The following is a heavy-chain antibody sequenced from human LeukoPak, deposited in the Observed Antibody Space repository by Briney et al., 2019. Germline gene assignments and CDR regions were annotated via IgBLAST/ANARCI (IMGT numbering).Heavy chain of an antibody. J-gene: IGHJ4*02. V-gene: IGHV4-34*01. Sequence: SETLSLTCAVYGGSFSGYYWSWIRQPPGKGLEWIGEINHSGSTNYNPSLKSRVTISVDTSKNQFSLKLSSVTAADTAVYYCARDGSSSFDYWGQGTLVTVSS. CDR3: ARDGSSSFDY. D-gene: IGHD6-6*01. CDR2: INHSGST. CDR1: GGSFSGYY.